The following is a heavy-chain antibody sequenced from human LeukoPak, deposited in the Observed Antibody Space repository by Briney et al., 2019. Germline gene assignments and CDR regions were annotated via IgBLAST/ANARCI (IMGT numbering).Heavy chain of an antibody. CDR3: ARELNYYFDY. CDR1: GGTFSSYA. CDR2: IIPIFGTA. D-gene: IGHD1-7*01. V-gene: IGHV1-69*06. Sequence: SVKVSCKASGGTFSSYAISWVRQAPGQGLEWMGGIIPIFGTANYAQKFQGRVTITADKSTNTVYMEVSSLRSEDTAMYYCARELNYYFDYWGQGTLVTVSS. J-gene: IGHJ4*02.